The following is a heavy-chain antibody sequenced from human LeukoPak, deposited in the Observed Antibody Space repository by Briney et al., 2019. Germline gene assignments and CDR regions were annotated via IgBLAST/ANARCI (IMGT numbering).Heavy chain of an antibody. D-gene: IGHD3-10*01. V-gene: IGHV1-2*02. CDR1: GYTLTDYY. Sequence: ALVRLSCKASGYTLTDYYIHWLRQAPGQGLEWVGWINPSSGDTKYTQIFEGRVDMTRDMSANTAYMEMSRLTSDDTAVYYCARDVSFFRGRTGVYYLLDLWGQGTLVTVSS. J-gene: IGHJ5*02. CDR3: ARDVSFFRGRTGVYYLLDL. CDR2: INPSSGDT.